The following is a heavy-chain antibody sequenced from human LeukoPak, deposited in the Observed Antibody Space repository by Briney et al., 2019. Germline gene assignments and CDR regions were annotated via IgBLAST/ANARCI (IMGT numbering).Heavy chain of an antibody. Sequence: GGSLRLSCTASGFTFGDYAMSWFRQAPGKGLEWVGFIRSKAYGGTTEYAASVKGRFTISRDDFKSIAYLQMNSLKTEDTAVYYCTSYDILTGYLGIDYWGQGTLVTVSS. CDR2: IRSKAYGGTT. D-gene: IGHD3-9*01. V-gene: IGHV3-49*03. CDR1: GFTFGDYA. CDR3: TSYDILTGYLGIDY. J-gene: IGHJ4*02.